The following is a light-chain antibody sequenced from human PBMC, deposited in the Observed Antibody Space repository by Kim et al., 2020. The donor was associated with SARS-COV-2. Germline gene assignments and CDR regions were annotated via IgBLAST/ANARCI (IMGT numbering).Light chain of an antibody. CDR2: DIT. J-gene: IGLJ2*01. V-gene: IGLV7-46*01. CDR1: TGAVTSGHF. Sequence: PGGTGTLTCGSSTGAVTSGHFPYWFQHKPGHAPSTLIYDITQRRSWTPSRFSGSLLGDKAALTLSGAQPEDEADYYCLLYYSGVRVFGGGTQLTVL. CDR3: LLYYSGVRV.